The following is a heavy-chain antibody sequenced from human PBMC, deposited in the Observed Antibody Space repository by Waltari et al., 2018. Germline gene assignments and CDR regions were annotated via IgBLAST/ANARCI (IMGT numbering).Heavy chain of an antibody. CDR2: VSGSGGTT. J-gene: IGHJ4*02. D-gene: IGHD2-2*02. V-gene: IGHV3-23*01. Sequence: EVQLLESGGGLVQPGGSLRLSCAASGFTFSSYAMSWVRQGPGKGLEWVSAVSGSGGTTYYADSVKGRFNISRDNSKNTLYLQMNSLRAEDTAVYYCAKSCSTSCYTCQLCYWGQGTLVTVSS. CDR1: GFTFSSYA. CDR3: AKSCSTSCYTCQLCY.